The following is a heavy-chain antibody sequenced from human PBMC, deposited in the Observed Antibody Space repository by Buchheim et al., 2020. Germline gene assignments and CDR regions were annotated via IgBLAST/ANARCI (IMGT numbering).Heavy chain of an antibody. J-gene: IGHJ4*02. D-gene: IGHD6-19*01. CDR2: ISSYSSCT. CDR3: ARAQCSSSSGYSSGWWDY. V-gene: IGHV3-11*05. Sequence: QVQLVDSGGGLVKPGGSLRLSCAASGFTFSDYYMSWIRQAPGKGLEWVSYISSYSSCTNYADSVKGRFNISRDNAKNSLYLQMNSLRTEDTAVYYCARAQCSSSSGYSSGWWDYWGQGTL. CDR1: GFTFSDYY.